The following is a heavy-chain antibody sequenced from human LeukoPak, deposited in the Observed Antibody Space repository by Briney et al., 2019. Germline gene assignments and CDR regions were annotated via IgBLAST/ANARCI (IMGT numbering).Heavy chain of an antibody. CDR1: GFTFSNYG. CDR2: IWSDGSNR. Sequence: GGSLRLSCAASGFTFSNYGMHWVRQAPGKGLEWVALIWSDGSNRYYADSVKGRFSISKDNSKNTLYLRMNSLRAEDTSVYYCARDDSSDGNAFDIWGQGTMVTVSS. CDR3: ARDDSSDGNAFDI. D-gene: IGHD3-22*01. J-gene: IGHJ3*02. V-gene: IGHV3-33*01.